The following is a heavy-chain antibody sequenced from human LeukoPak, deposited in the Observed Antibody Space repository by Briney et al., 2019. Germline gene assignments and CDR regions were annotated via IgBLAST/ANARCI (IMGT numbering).Heavy chain of an antibody. CDR3: ARDFITTGIAVAGFDY. D-gene: IGHD6-19*01. J-gene: IGHJ4*02. CDR1: GGSISSYY. CDR2: IYTSGST. V-gene: IGHV4-4*07. Sequence: SETLSLTCTVSGGSISSYYWSWIRQPAGKGLEWIGRIYTSGSTNYNPSLKSRVTMSVDTSKNQFSLKLSSVTAADTAVYYCARDFITTGIAVAGFDYWGQGTLVTVSS.